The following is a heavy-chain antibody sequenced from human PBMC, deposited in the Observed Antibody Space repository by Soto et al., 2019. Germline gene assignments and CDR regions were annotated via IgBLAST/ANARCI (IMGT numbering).Heavy chain of an antibody. CDR1: SGSFSGYY. Sequence: SETLSLTCGVYSGSFSGYYWSWIRRPPGKGLEWIGEINHNGNTNYNPSLKSRVTISVDTSKNLFYLNLTSVSAADTAVYYCARGPWDYYYYGMDVWDQGATVTVSS. CDR3: ARGPWDYYYYGMDV. J-gene: IGHJ6*02. D-gene: IGHD7-27*01. V-gene: IGHV4-34*01. CDR2: INHNGNT.